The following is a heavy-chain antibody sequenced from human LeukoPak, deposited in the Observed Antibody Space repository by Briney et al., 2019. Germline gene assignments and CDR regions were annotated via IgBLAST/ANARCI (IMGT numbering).Heavy chain of an antibody. CDR2: IYTSGST. V-gene: IGHV4-4*07. D-gene: IGHD6-19*01. J-gene: IGHJ4*02. Sequence: SETLSLTCTVSGGSISSYYWSWIRQPAGKGLEWIGRIYTSGSTNYNPSLKSRVTMSVDTSKNQFSLKLSSVTAADTAVYYCARVAVFSGWPYYFDYWGQGTLVTVSS. CDR3: ARVAVFSGWPYYFDY. CDR1: GGSISSYY.